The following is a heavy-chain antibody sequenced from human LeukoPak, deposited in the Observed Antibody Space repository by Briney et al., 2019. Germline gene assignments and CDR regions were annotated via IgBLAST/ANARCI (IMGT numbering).Heavy chain of an antibody. D-gene: IGHD5-12*01. CDR2: IWYDGNTK. CDR1: GLTFGTSG. V-gene: IGHV3-33*01. J-gene: IGHJ4*02. CDR3: ARGGCYDKPLDY. Sequence: GGSLRLSCAASGLTFGTSGMHWVRQAPGNGLEWVAIIWYDGNTKFYADSVKGRFAISRDNSNNTLFLQMNSLRAEDTAVYYCARGGCYDKPLDYWGQGTLVTVS.